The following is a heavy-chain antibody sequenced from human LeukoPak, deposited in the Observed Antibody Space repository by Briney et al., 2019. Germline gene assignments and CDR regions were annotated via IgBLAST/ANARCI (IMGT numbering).Heavy chain of an antibody. D-gene: IGHD1-20*01. CDR3: AGDSITQPFDY. V-gene: IGHV3-30-3*01. J-gene: IGHJ4*02. CDR1: GFTFSSNA. CDR2: TSSDGSNQ. Sequence: GRSLRLSCAASGFTFSSNAVHWVRQAPGKGLEWVAATSSDGSNQYYADSVRGRFIVSRDNSKNTLYLQMNSLRPEDTAVFYCAGDSITQPFDYWGQGTLVTVSS.